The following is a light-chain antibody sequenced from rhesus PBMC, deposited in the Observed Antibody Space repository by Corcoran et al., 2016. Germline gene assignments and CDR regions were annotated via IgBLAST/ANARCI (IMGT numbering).Light chain of an antibody. V-gene: IGLV2-32*01. J-gene: IGLJ1*01. CDR3: CSYAGSYHYI. Sequence: AALTQPRSVSGSPGQSVTFSCTGTSSDIGDYKFVSWYQQHPGKAPKLMIYEVNKRPSGVSDRFSGSQSGNTASLTISGLQPEDEADYFCCSYAGSYHYIFDSGTRLTVL. CDR2: EVN. CDR1: SSDIGDYKF.